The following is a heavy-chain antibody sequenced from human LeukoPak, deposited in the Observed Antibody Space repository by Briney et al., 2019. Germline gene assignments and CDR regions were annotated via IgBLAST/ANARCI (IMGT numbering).Heavy chain of an antibody. CDR2: ISSSSSTI. D-gene: IGHD5-18*01. CDR1: GFTFSSYS. J-gene: IGHJ4*02. V-gene: IGHV3-48*01. CDR3: ARDYWGYSYGYGY. Sequence: GGSLRLSCAASGFTFSSYSMNWVRRAPGKGLEWVSYISSSSSTIYYADSVKGRFTISRDNAKNSLYLQMNSLRAEDTAVYYCARDYWGYSYGYGYWGQGTLVTVSS.